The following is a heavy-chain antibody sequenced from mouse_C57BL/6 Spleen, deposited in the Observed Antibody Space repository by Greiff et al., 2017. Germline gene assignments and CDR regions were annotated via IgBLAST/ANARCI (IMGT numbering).Heavy chain of an antibody. CDR2: INPSTGGT. Sequence: EVQLQQSGPELVKPGASVKISCKASGYSFTGYYLHWVKQSSEKSLEWIGEINPSTGGTSYNQKFKGKATLTVDKSSSTAYMQLKSLTSEDSAVYYCARWGYGNTDWYFDVWGTGTTVTVSS. V-gene: IGHV1-43*01. J-gene: IGHJ1*03. CDR1: GYSFTGYY. CDR3: ARWGYGNTDWYFDV. D-gene: IGHD2-1*01.